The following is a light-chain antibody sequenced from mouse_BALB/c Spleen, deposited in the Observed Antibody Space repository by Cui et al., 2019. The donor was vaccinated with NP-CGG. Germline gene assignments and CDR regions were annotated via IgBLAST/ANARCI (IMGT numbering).Light chain of an antibody. Sequence: QAVVNQESAPTTSPGETVTLTCSSNNGAVTTSNYANWVQEKPDHLFTGLIGGTNNRAPGVPARFSGSLIGDKAALTITGAQTEDDAIYFCALWYSNHWVFGGGTKLTVL. CDR2: GTN. CDR1: NGAVTTSNY. V-gene: IGLV1*01. CDR3: ALWYSNHWV. J-gene: IGLJ1*01.